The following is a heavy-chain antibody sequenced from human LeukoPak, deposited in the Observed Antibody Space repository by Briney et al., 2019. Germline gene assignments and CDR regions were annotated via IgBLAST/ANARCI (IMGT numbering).Heavy chain of an antibody. CDR3: ARDSGAAAAKGIDY. J-gene: IGHJ4*02. Sequence: GGSLRLSCTASGFTVSSNYMSWVRQAPGKGLEWVSVIYSGGNTYYADSVKGRFTISRDNFKNTLYLQMNSLRAEDTAVYYCARDSGAAAAKGIDYWGQGTLVTVSS. V-gene: IGHV3-53*01. CDR1: GFTVSSNY. CDR2: IYSGGNT. D-gene: IGHD6-13*01.